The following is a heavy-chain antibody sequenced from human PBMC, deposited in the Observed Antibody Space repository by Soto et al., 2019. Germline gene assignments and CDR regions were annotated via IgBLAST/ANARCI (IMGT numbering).Heavy chain of an antibody. J-gene: IGHJ6*02. D-gene: IGHD6-13*01. Sequence: GESLKSSCKGSGYSFTIYCIGWVLQRPWKGLEWMGIIYPGDSDTRYSPSFQGQVTISADKSISTAYLQWSSLKASDTAMYYCARRGAAASGSTKNYYYYYGMDVWGQGTTVTVSS. V-gene: IGHV5-51*01. CDR2: IYPGDSDT. CDR3: ARRGAAASGSTKNYYYYYGMDV. CDR1: GYSFTIYC.